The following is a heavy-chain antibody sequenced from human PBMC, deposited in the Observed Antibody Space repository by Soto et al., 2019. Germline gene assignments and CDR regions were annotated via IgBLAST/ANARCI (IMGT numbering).Heavy chain of an antibody. J-gene: IGHJ3*02. Sequence: SVKVSCKASGGTFSSYAISWVRQAPGQGLEWMGGIIPIFGTANYAQKFQGRVTITADKSTSTAYMELSSLRSEDTAVYYCARGHSGRYAFDIWGQGTMVTVSS. CDR1: GGTFSSYA. CDR2: IIPIFGTA. CDR3: ARGHSGRYAFDI. D-gene: IGHD6-19*01. V-gene: IGHV1-69*06.